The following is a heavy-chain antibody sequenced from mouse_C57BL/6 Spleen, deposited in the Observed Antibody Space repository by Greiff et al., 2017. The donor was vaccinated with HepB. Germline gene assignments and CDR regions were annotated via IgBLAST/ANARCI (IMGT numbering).Heavy chain of an antibody. CDR2: IYPGSGNT. CDR3: ARSSPAYYSNYGY. CDR1: GYSFTSYY. D-gene: IGHD2-5*01. V-gene: IGHV1-66*01. J-gene: IGHJ2*01. Sequence: QVQLKESGPELVKPGASVKISCKASGYSFTSYYIHWVKQRPGQGLEWIGWIYPGSGNTKYNEKFKGKATLTADTSSSTAYMQLSSLTSEDSAVYYCARSSPAYYSNYGYWGQGTTLTVSS.